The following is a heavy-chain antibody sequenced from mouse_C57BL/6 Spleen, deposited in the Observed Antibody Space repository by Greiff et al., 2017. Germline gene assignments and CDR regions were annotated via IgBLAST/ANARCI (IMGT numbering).Heavy chain of an antibody. J-gene: IGHJ4*01. CDR3: ARSDYGYDDGSMDY. CDR1: GYTFTDYN. Sequence: EVQRVESGPELVKPGASVKMSCKASGYTFTDYNMHWVKQSHGKSLEWIGYINPNNGGTSYNQKFKGKATLTVNKSSSTAYMELRSLTSEDSAVYYCARSDYGYDDGSMDYWGQGTSVTVSS. D-gene: IGHD2-2*01. V-gene: IGHV1-22*01. CDR2: INPNNGGT.